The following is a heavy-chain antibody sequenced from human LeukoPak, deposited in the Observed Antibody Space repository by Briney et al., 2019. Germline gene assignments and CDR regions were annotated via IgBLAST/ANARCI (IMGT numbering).Heavy chain of an antibody. V-gene: IGHV3-33*01. Sequence: GGSLKLSCAASGFTFSSYGMHWVRQTPGKGLEWVAIIWSDGSNKYYADSVKGRFTISRDNSKNTLYLQMNSLRAEDTAVYYCARGSGSFSGGFDYWGQGTLVTVSS. J-gene: IGHJ4*02. CDR3: ARGSGSFSGGFDY. CDR1: GFTFSSYG. CDR2: IWSDGSNK. D-gene: IGHD1-26*01.